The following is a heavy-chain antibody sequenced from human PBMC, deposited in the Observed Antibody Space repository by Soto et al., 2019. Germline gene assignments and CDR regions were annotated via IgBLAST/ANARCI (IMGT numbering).Heavy chain of an antibody. V-gene: IGHV3-23*01. CDR3: AKDYWRSWFGELFDRNYYYGMDV. CDR2: ISGSGGST. J-gene: IGHJ6*02. Sequence: PGGSLRLSCAASGFTFSSYAMSWVRQAPGKXLEWVSAISGSGGSTYYADSVKGRFTISRDNSKNTLYLQMNSLRAEDTAVYYCAKDYWRSWFGELFDRNYYYGMDVWGQGTTVTVSS. CDR1: GFTFSSYA. D-gene: IGHD3-10*01.